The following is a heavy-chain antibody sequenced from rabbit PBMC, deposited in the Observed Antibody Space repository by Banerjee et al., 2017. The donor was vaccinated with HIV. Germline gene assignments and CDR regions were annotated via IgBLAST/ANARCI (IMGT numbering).Heavy chain of an antibody. CDR3: ARGLRYGSRSGHYFIWAL. CDR1: GFSFSSSYF. V-gene: IGHV1S40*01. J-gene: IGHJ3*01. Sequence: QSLEESGGDLVKPGASLTLTCTASGFSFSSSYFIWWVRQAPGKGLEWIACIYTGYSGDTFFGGWAERRFTISKTLATTVTLPMASLTGADPGPFFWARGLRYGSRSGHYFIWALWGQGTLVTVS. D-gene: IGHD1-1*01. CDR2: IYTGYSGDT.